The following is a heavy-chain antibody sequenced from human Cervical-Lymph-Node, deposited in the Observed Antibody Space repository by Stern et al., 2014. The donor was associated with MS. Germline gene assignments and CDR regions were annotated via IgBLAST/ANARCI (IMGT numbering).Heavy chain of an antibody. CDR3: ARSAGSSSWYPDAFDI. J-gene: IGHJ3*02. CDR1: GFTFSSYA. V-gene: IGHV3-30*01. CDR2: ISYDGSNK. Sequence: VQLVESGGGVVQPGRSLRLSCAASGFTFSSYAMHWVRQAPGKGLEWVAVISYDGSNKYYADSVKGRFTISRDNSKNTLYLQMNSLRAEDTAVYYCARSAGSSSWYPDAFDIWGQGTMVTVSS. D-gene: IGHD6-13*01.